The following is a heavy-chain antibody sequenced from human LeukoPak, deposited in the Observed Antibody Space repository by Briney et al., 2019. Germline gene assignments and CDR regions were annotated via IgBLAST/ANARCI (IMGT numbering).Heavy chain of an antibody. Sequence: SVKVSCKTSGGILNSYSITWVRQAPGQGLEWMGGILGIFGTANYAQKFQGRVIITADKSTRTAYLELSSLRSEDTAVYYCARGVYYYDTSALNHWGQGTLITVSS. D-gene: IGHD3-22*01. V-gene: IGHV1-69*06. CDR2: ILGIFGTA. CDR1: GGILNSYS. J-gene: IGHJ4*02. CDR3: ARGVYYYDTSALNH.